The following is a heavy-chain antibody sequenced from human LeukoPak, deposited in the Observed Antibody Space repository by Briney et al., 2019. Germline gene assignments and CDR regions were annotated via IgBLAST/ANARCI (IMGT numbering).Heavy chain of an antibody. Sequence: SVKVSCKASGDTFTTYAFSWVRQAPGKGLEWMGGVIPVFGTADYAQKFQGRVSITADESTNMAYMELHSLRFEDTAVYYCARAAINGRVYYFDYWGQRTLVTVSS. V-gene: IGHV1-69*13. CDR2: VIPVFGTA. D-gene: IGHD1-20*01. CDR1: GDTFTTYA. J-gene: IGHJ4*02. CDR3: ARAAINGRVYYFDY.